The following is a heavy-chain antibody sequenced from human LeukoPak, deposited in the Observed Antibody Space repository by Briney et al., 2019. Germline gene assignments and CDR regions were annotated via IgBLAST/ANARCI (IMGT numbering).Heavy chain of an antibody. CDR2: IKQDGSEK. Sequence: GGSLRLSCAASGFTFSSYWMSWVRQAPGKGLEWVANIKQDGSEKYYVDSVKGRFTISRDNAKNSLYLQMNSLRAEDTAVYYCARERIVMVTGVFSDWGQGTLVTVSS. CDR1: GFTFSSYW. J-gene: IGHJ4*02. D-gene: IGHD2-21*02. V-gene: IGHV3-7*01. CDR3: ARERIVMVTGVFSD.